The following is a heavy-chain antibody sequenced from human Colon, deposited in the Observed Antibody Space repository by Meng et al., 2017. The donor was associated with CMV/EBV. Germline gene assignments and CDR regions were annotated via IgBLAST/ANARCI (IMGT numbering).Heavy chain of an antibody. CDR1: EYTFTGYY. D-gene: IGHD3-22*01. CDR2: INPNSGGT. CDR3: ARDWYPGDRRGSFDY. Sequence: QVQLVQSGAEVKKPGASVKVSCKASEYTFTGYYMHWVRQAPGQGLEWMGWINPNSGGTNYAQKFQGRVTMTRDTSITTAYMELSRLRSDDTAVYYCARDWYPGDRRGSFDYWGQGTLVTAPQ. V-gene: IGHV1-2*02. J-gene: IGHJ4*02.